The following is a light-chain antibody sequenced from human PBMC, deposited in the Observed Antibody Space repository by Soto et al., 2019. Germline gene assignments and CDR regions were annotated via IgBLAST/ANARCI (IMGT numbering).Light chain of an antibody. CDR2: ATS. CDR3: QQYGDWPLT. V-gene: IGKV3-15*01. Sequence: EIVVTQSPATLSVSPGERATLSCRASQSVGNNFAWYQQKPGRAPRLLSFATSTRATGVPARFSGSGSGTEFTLTISSRQYEDFAVYFWQQYGDWPLTFGGGAKVE. J-gene: IGKJ4*01. CDR1: QSVGNN.